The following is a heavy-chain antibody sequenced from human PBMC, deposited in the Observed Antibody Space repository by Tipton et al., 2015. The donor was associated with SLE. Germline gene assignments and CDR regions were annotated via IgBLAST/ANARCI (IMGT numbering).Heavy chain of an antibody. CDR1: GYTFTDYY. Sequence: SLRLSCAASGYTFTDYYMSWIRQPPGKGLEWISYISASGSTISYAESVRGRFTISRDNAKNSVFLQMNSLRADDTAVYYCANSRFVPEAYWGQGTLVTVSS. J-gene: IGHJ4*02. V-gene: IGHV3-11*04. D-gene: IGHD3-3*01. CDR3: ANSRFVPEAY. CDR2: ISASGSTI.